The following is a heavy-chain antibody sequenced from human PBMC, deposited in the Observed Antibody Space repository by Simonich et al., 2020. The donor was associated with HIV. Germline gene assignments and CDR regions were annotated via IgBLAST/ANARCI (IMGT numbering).Heavy chain of an antibody. CDR3: AGGGSISSVWADDY. J-gene: IGHJ4*02. V-gene: IGHV3-30*07. CDR2: ISYDGSNK. CDR1: GFTFSSYA. D-gene: IGHD3-16*01. Sequence: QVQLVESGGGVVQPGRSLRLSCAASGFTFSSYAMHWVRQAPGKGLEWVAVISYDGSNKYYADSVKGRITISRDNSKNTLYLQMNSLGAEDTAGYYCAGGGSISSVWADDYWGQGTLVTVSS.